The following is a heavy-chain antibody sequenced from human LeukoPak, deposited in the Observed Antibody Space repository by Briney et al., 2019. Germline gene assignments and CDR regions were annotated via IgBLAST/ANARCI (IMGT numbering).Heavy chain of an antibody. Sequence: PGGSLRLSCAASGFTFNTFGMNWVRQAPGKGLEWLSYLSSVANTMYYADSVKGRFTISRDNAKNSLYLQMNSLRAEDTAVYYCARVGSLYLGDFDYWGQGTQVTVSS. D-gene: IGHD3-16*01. J-gene: IGHJ4*02. CDR1: GFTFNTFG. V-gene: IGHV3-48*01. CDR2: LSSVANTM. CDR3: ARVGSLYLGDFDY.